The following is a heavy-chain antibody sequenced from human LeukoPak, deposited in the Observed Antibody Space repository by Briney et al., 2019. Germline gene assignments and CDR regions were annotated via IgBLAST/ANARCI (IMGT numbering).Heavy chain of an antibody. D-gene: IGHD6-6*01. V-gene: IGHV1-2*02. Sequence: ASVKVSCKASGYTFTGYYMHWVRQAPGQGLEWMGWINPNSGGTNYAQKFQGRVTMTRDTSISTAYMELSRLRSDDTAVYYCARGIAARGYYYYYYYMDVWGKGTTVTVSS. J-gene: IGHJ6*03. CDR3: ARGIAARGYYYYYYYMDV. CDR1: GYTFTGYY. CDR2: INPNSGGT.